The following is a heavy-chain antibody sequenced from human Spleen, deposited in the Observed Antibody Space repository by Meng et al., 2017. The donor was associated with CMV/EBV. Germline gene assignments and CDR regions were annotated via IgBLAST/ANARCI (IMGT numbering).Heavy chain of an antibody. CDR1: AFTFCRYD. J-gene: IGHJ5*02. CDR2: IATAGDT. CDR3: ARDWYSSSWYGNWFDP. Sequence: GGSLRLSCASCAFTFCRYDTHWVRQATGYGPEWVSSIATAGDTYYPGSVKGRFTISRDNAKNTLYLQMNSLRAEDTAVYYCARDWYSSSWYGNWFDPWGQGTLVTVSS. D-gene: IGHD6-13*01. V-gene: IGHV3-13*01.